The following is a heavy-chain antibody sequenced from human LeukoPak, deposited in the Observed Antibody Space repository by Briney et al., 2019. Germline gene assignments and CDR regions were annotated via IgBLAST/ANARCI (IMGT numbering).Heavy chain of an antibody. Sequence: GGSLRLSCAASGFTVSSNYMSWVRQAPGKGLEWVSVIYGGGGTYYADSVKGRFTISRDNSKNTLYLQMNSLRAEDTAVYYCAREDPADYWGQGTLVTVSS. CDR1: GFTVSSNY. V-gene: IGHV3-53*01. CDR3: AREDPADY. CDR2: IYGGGGT. J-gene: IGHJ4*02.